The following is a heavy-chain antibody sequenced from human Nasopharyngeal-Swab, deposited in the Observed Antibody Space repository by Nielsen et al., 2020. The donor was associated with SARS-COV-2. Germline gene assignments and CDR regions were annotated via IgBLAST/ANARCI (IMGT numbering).Heavy chain of an antibody. Sequence: GESLKISWAASGFTFSSYSMNRVRQAPGKGLEWVSSISSSSSYIYYADSVKGRFTIFRDNAKNSLYLQMNSLRAEDTAVYYCARAYSSGWPWFDYWGQGTLVTVSS. D-gene: IGHD6-19*01. CDR2: ISSSSSYI. CDR1: GFTFSSYS. CDR3: ARAYSSGWPWFDY. V-gene: IGHV3-21*01. J-gene: IGHJ4*02.